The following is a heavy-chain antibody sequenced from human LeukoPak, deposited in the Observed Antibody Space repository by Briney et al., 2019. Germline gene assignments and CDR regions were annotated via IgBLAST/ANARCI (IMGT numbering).Heavy chain of an antibody. CDR1: GGSFSGYY. D-gene: IGHD2-21*02. V-gene: IGHV4-34*01. J-gene: IGHJ4*02. CDR2: INHSGST. CDR3: ARGLSAIVH. Sequence: NPSETLSLTCAVYGGSFSGYYWSWIRQPPGKGLEWIGEINHSGSTDYNPSLKSRVTISVDTSKNQFSLKLSSVTAADTAVYYCARGLSAIVHWGQGTLVTVSS.